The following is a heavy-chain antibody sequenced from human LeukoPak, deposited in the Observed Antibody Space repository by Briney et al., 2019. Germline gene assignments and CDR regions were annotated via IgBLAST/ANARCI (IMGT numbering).Heavy chain of an antibody. CDR3: ARGVRRSSRWRPYFDY. D-gene: IGHD6-13*01. Sequence: SETLSLTCTVPGYSISSGYYWGWIRQPPGKGLEWIGSIYHSGSTNYNPSLKRRVTISVDTSKNQFSLKLSSVTAADTAVYYCARGVRRSSRWRPYFDYWGQGTLVTVSS. V-gene: IGHV4-38-2*02. J-gene: IGHJ4*02. CDR1: GYSISSGYY. CDR2: IYHSGST.